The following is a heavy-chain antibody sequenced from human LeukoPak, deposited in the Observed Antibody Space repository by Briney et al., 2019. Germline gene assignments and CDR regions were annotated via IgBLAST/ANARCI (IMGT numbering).Heavy chain of an antibody. CDR2: INHSGST. Sequence: PSETLSLTCAVYGGSFSGYYWSWIRQPPGKGLEWIGEINHSGSTNYNPSLKSRVTISVDTSKNQFSLKLSSVTAADTAVYYCARKRKTVGALRGSAACYMDVWGKGTTVTISS. J-gene: IGHJ6*03. D-gene: IGHD1-26*01. CDR3: ARKRKTVGALRGSAACYMDV. V-gene: IGHV4-34*01. CDR1: GGSFSGYY.